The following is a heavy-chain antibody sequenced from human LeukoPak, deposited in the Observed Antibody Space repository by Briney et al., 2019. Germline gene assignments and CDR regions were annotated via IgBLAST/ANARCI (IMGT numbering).Heavy chain of an antibody. V-gene: IGHV1-2*02. J-gene: IGHJ4*02. CDR3: ARTKPPSTSCLLLDY. Sequence: ASVKVSCKASGYTFTDYYIHWLRQAPGLGLEWMGWINPNSGGTNYAPKFQGLVTMSSDTSITPAYMELSRLISGDTAVYYCARTKPPSTSCLLLDYWGQGTLVTVSS. CDR1: GYTFTDYY. D-gene: IGHD2-2*01. CDR2: INPNSGGT.